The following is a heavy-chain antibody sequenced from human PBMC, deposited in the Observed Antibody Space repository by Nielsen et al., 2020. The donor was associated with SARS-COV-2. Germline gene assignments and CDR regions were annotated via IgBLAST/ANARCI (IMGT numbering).Heavy chain of an antibody. V-gene: IGHV3-30*04. Sequence: GGSLRLSCAASGFTFNTYALHWVRQAPGKGLEWVAIVSYDGTTKYNADSVKGRFTISRDNSKNTLYLQMNSLRAEDTAVYYCARAESGSYWNAFDIWGQGTMVTVSS. J-gene: IGHJ3*02. CDR3: ARAESGSYWNAFDI. D-gene: IGHD1-26*01. CDR2: VSYDGTTK. CDR1: GFTFNTYA.